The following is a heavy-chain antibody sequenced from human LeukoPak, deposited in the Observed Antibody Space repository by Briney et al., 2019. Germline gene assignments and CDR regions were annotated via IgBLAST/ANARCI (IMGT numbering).Heavy chain of an antibody. J-gene: IGHJ6*03. CDR3: ARAARYCTAGSCSRGYMDV. Sequence: GGSLRLSCAASGFIFSNYGIHWVRQAPGKGLEWLAVISYDGSKKYYGDSVKGRFTISRDNAKNSLYLQMNSLRAEDTAVYYCARAARYCTAGSCSRGYMDVWGKGTTVTVSS. CDR1: GFIFSNYG. CDR2: ISYDGSKK. D-gene: IGHD2-15*01. V-gene: IGHV3-30*03.